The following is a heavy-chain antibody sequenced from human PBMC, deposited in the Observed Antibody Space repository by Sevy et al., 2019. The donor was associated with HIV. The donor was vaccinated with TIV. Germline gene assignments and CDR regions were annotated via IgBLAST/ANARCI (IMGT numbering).Heavy chain of an antibody. CDR3: ARGYYGSGSYYNIFDY. J-gene: IGHJ4*02. D-gene: IGHD3-10*01. CDR1: GFTFSSYW. V-gene: IGHV3-7*01. CDR2: IKQDGSEK. Sequence: GESLKISCAASGFTFSSYWMSWVRQAPGKGLEWVANIKQDGSEKYYVDSVKGRFTISRDNAKNPLYLQMNSLRAEDTAVYYCARGYYGSGSYYNIFDYWGQGTLVTVSS.